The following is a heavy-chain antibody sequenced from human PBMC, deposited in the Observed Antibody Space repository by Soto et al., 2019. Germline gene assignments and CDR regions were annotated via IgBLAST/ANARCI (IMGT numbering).Heavy chain of an antibody. D-gene: IGHD6-13*01. V-gene: IGHV1-8*01. Sequence: QVQLVQSGAEVKKPGTSVKVSCKASGYTFTSYDINWVRQATGQGLEWMGRMNPNSGITGYAQKVQDRVTMTRNNSISSAYMELSSLRSEDTAVYYCARVSSSWQYYYGMDVWGQGTTVTVSS. CDR1: GYTFTSYD. J-gene: IGHJ6*02. CDR2: MNPNSGIT. CDR3: ARVSSSWQYYYGMDV.